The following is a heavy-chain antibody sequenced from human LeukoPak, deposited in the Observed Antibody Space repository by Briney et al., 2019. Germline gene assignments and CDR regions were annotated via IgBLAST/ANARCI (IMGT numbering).Heavy chain of an antibody. V-gene: IGHV4-39*07. CDR2: INHSGST. J-gene: IGHJ4*02. CDR1: GDSITNSSYY. Sequence: SSETLSLTCTVSGDSITNSSYYWGWIRQPPGKGLEWIGEINHSGSTNYNPSLKSRVTISVDTSKNQFSLKLSSVTAADTAVYYCARGRYYYDSSGYYPDYWGQGTLVTVSS. CDR3: ARGRYYYDSSGYYPDY. D-gene: IGHD3-22*01.